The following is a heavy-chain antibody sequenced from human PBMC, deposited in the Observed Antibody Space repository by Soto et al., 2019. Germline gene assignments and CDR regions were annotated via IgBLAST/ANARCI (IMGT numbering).Heavy chain of an antibody. Sequence: QVQLQQWGAGLLKPSETLSLTCAVYGGSFSGYYWSWIRQPPGKGLEWIGEINHSGSTNYNPSLKSRVTRSVDKSKNQFSLKLSSVTAADTAVYYCARRRDCSGGSCYVVAWFDPWGQGTLVTVSS. CDR3: ARRRDCSGGSCYVVAWFDP. V-gene: IGHV4-34*01. D-gene: IGHD2-15*01. CDR1: GGSFSGYY. J-gene: IGHJ5*02. CDR2: INHSGST.